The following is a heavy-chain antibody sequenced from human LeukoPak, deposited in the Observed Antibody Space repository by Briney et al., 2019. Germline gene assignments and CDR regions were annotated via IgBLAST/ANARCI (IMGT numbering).Heavy chain of an antibody. V-gene: IGHV3-48*01. CDR2: ISSSSSTI. Sequence: QTGGSLRLSCAASGFTFSSYSMNWVRQAPGKGLEWVSYISSSSSTIYYADSVKGRFTISRDNSKNTLYLQMNSLRAEDTAVYYCAKDLEPADYYMMMWDYWGQGTLVTVSS. D-gene: IGHD1-26*01. J-gene: IGHJ4*02. CDR3: AKDLEPADYYMMMWDY. CDR1: GFTFSSYS.